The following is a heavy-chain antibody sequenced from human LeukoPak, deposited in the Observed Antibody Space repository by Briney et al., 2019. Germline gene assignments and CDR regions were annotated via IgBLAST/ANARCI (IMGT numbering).Heavy chain of an antibody. Sequence: GGSLRLSCAASGFTFSSYSMNWVRQAPGKGLEWVSYISSSSSTIYYADSVKGRFTISRHNAKNSLYLQMNTLRAEDTAVYYCASIRYNWNFVYWGQGTLVTVSS. J-gene: IGHJ4*02. CDR2: ISSSSSTI. CDR3: ASIRYNWNFVY. D-gene: IGHD1-20*01. CDR1: GFTFSSYS. V-gene: IGHV3-48*01.